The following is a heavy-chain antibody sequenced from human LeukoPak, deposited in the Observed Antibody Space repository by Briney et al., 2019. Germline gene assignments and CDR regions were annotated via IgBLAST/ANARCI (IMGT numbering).Heavy chain of an antibody. CDR2: ISGSGGST. Sequence: GGSLRLSCAASGFTFTSYGMSWVRQAPGKGLEWVSAISGSGGSTYYADSVKGRFTISRDNSKNTLYLQMNSLRAEDTAVYYCARDLSSSWYYYYYMDVWGKGTTVTVSS. CDR1: GFTFTSYG. D-gene: IGHD6-13*01. CDR3: ARDLSSSWYYYYYMDV. V-gene: IGHV3-23*01. J-gene: IGHJ6*03.